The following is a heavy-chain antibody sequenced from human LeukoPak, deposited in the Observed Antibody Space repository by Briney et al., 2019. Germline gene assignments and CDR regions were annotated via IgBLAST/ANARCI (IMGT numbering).Heavy chain of an antibody. D-gene: IGHD5-18*01. CDR1: GFTFSSYS. Sequence: PGGSLRLSCAAPGFTFSSYSMNWVRQAPGKGLEWVSSISSSSSYIYYADSVKGRFTISRDNAKNSLYLQMNSLRAEDTAVYYCARLGYSYGPEDYWGQGTLVTVSS. CDR2: ISSSSSYI. CDR3: ARLGYSYGPEDY. J-gene: IGHJ4*02. V-gene: IGHV3-21*01.